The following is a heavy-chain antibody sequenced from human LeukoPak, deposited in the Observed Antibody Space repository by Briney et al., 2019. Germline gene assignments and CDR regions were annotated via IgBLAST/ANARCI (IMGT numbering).Heavy chain of an antibody. CDR2: ISYAGSNK. V-gene: IGHV3-30*03. J-gene: IGHJ4*02. CDR1: GFTFSSYG. CDR3: ARPQFTMVRGALDY. Sequence: PGRSLRLSCAASGFTFSSYGMHWVRQAPGKGLEWVAVISYAGSNKYYADSVKGRFTISRDNSKNTLYLQMNSLRAEDTAVYYCARPQFTMVRGALDYWGQGTLVTVSS. D-gene: IGHD3-10*01.